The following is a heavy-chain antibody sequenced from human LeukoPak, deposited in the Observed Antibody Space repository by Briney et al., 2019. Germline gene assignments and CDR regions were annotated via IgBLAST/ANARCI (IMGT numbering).Heavy chain of an antibody. V-gene: IGHV4-39*01. J-gene: IGHJ4*02. D-gene: IGHD3-10*01. CDR3: ARSWGSGSYPNY. CDR1: GGSISSSSYY. CDR2: IYYSGST. Sequence: KPSETLSLTCTVSGGSISSSSYYWGWIRQPPGKGLEWIGSIYYSGSTYYNPSPKSRVTISVDTSKNQFSLKLSSVTAADTAVYYCARSWGSGSYPNYWGQGTLVTVSS.